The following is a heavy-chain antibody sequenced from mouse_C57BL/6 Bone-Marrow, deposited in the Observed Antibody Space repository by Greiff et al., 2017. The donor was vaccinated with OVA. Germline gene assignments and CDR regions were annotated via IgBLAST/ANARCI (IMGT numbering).Heavy chain of an antibody. J-gene: IGHJ1*03. CDR3: ARSAVVESWYFDV. CDR2: ISYDGSN. Sequence: EVKVEESGPGLVKPSQSLSLTCSVTGYSITSGYYWNWIRQFPGNKLEWMGYISYDGSNNYNPSLKNRISITRDTSKNQFFLKLNSVTTEDTATYYCARSAVVESWYFDVWGTGTTVTVSS. V-gene: IGHV3-6*01. D-gene: IGHD1-1*01. CDR1: GYSITSGYY.